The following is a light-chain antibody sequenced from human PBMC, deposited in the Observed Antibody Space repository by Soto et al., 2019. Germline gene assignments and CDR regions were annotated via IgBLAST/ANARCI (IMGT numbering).Light chain of an antibody. CDR2: GVS. CDR3: QQYGSSRWT. V-gene: IGKV3-20*01. CDR1: QSVTSSY. J-gene: IGKJ1*01. Sequence: VLTQSPGTLSLSPGERATLSCRASQSVTSSYLAWYQQKPGQAPRLLIYGVSIRSTGIPDRFSGSGSGTDFTLTISRLEPEDFAVYYCQQYGSSRWTFGQGTKLEIK.